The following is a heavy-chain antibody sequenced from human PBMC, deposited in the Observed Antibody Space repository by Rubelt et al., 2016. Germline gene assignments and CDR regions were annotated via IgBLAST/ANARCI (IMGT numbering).Heavy chain of an antibody. CDR1: GGSFSGYY. J-gene: IGHJ4*02. CDR3: ARVEGVVVPAAIDY. Sequence: QVQLQQWGAGLLKPSETLSLTCAVYGGSFSGYYWSWIRQPPGKGLEWIGEINHSGSTNYNPSLKSRVTIAVDTSKNQFSLKLSSVTAADTAVYYCARVEGVVVPAAIDYWGQGTLVTVSS. D-gene: IGHD2-2*01. V-gene: IGHV4-34*01. CDR2: INHSGST.